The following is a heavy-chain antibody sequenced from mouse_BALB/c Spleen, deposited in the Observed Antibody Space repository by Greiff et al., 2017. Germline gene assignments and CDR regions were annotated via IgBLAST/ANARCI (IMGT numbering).Heavy chain of an antibody. J-gene: IGHJ2*01. Sequence: EVKLMESGPGLVKPSQSLSLTCSVTGYSITSGYYWNWIRQFPGNKLEWMGYISYDGSNNYNPSLKNRISITRDTSKNQFFLKLNSVTTEDTATYYCARGVDYYGSPYFDYWGQGTTLTVSS. CDR3: ARGVDYYGSPYFDY. CDR1: GYSITSGYY. CDR2: ISYDGSN. D-gene: IGHD1-1*01. V-gene: IGHV3-6*02.